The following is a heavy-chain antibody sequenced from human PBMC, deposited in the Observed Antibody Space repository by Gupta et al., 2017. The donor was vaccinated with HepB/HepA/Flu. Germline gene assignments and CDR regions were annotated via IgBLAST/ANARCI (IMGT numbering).Heavy chain of an antibody. Sequence: EVQLLDSGGGLVQPGGSLRLSCAASGFTLTNYAMRWVRQAPGKGLEWVSTIGGGGGTYYADSVKGRVTISRDNSKNTLYLQMNSLRAEDTAVYFCAKGRTWLPDTDYWGQGTLVTVSS. CDR2: IGGGGGT. CDR1: GFTLTNYA. J-gene: IGHJ4*02. V-gene: IGHV3-23*01. D-gene: IGHD5-24*01. CDR3: AKGRTWLPDTDY.